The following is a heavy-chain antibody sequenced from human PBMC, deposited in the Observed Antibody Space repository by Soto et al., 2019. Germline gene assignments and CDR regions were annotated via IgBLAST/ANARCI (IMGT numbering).Heavy chain of an antibody. V-gene: IGHV4-30-4*02. Sequence: PSETLSLTCTVSGGSISSGEYYWTWIRQPPGKGLEWIGYISYSGSTHYSPSLKSRVSITVDTSKNQFSLDLSSVTAADTAVYYCARTVIGGFEYWGQGTLVTVSS. CDR2: ISYSGST. J-gene: IGHJ4*02. CDR3: ARTVIGGFEY. CDR1: GGSISSGEYY. D-gene: IGHD3-16*02.